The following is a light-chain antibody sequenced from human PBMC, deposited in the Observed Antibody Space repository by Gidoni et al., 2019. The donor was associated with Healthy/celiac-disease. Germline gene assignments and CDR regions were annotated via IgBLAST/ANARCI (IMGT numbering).Light chain of an antibody. CDR3: QQRSNCPPIT. V-gene: IGKV3-11*01. CDR2: DAS. CDR1: QSVSSY. Sequence: EIAVTQSPATLSLAPGDRATLSCRSSQSVSSYLAWYQQKPGQAPRLLIYDASNSAPGILARFSGSGSGTDFSLTISSLEPDDFAVYYCQQRSNCPPITLGQGTRLEIK. J-gene: IGKJ5*01.